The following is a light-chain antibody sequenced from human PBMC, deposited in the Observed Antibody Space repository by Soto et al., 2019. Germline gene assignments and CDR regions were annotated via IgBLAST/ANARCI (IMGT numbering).Light chain of an antibody. V-gene: IGKV3-15*01. CDR3: QQYHDWPLYT. CDR1: QNINSN. Sequence: EIVMTQSPTTVSVSPGERATLSCSASQNINSNLAWYQQKPGQAPRLLISGASTRATGIPARFSGSGSGTEFTLSISSLQSEDFAVYYCQQYHDWPLYTFGQGTKLEIK. J-gene: IGKJ2*01. CDR2: GAS.